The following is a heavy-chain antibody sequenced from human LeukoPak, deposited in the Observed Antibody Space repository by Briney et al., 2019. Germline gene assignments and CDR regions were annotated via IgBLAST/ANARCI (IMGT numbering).Heavy chain of an antibody. CDR3: ARAARSTSYYMDV. V-gene: IGHV4-34*01. J-gene: IGHJ6*03. D-gene: IGHD1-1*01. Sequence: SETLSLTCAVYGGSFSGYYWSWIRQPPGKGLEWIGEINHSGSTNYNPSLKSRVTISVDTSKSQFSLKLSSVTAADTAVYYCARAARSTSYYMDVWGKGTTVTVSS. CDR1: GGSFSGYY. CDR2: INHSGST.